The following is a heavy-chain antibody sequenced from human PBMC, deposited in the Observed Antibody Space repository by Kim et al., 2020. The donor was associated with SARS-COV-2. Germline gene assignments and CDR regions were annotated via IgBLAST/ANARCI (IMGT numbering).Heavy chain of an antibody. Sequence: GGSLRLSCAASGFTFSDYYMSWIRQAPGKGLEWVSSISSSSSYTYYADSVKGRFTISRDNAKNSLYLQMNSLRAEDTAVYYCARAVAYDFWSGYYRLVFDYWGQGTLVTVSS. CDR1: GFTFSDYY. V-gene: IGHV3-11*05. D-gene: IGHD3-3*01. J-gene: IGHJ4*02. CDR2: ISSSSSYT. CDR3: ARAVAYDFWSGYYRLVFDY.